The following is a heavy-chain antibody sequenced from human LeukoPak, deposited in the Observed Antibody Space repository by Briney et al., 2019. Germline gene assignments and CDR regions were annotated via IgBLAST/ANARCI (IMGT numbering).Heavy chain of an antibody. CDR2: IYHSGST. CDR3: ARGSYDFWSGYSADDY. CDR1: GDSIRNDYW. Sequence: SETLSLTCVVSGDSIRNDYWWNWVRQPPGKGREWIGEIYHSGSTNYNPSLKSRVTISVDTSKNQFSLKLSSVTAADTAVYYCARGSYDFWSGYSADDYWGQGTLVTVSS. D-gene: IGHD3-3*01. V-gene: IGHV4-4*02. J-gene: IGHJ4*02.